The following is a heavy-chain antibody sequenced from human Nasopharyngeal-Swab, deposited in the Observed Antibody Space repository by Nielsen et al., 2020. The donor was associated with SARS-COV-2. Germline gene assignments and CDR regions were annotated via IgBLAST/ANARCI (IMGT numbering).Heavy chain of an antibody. J-gene: IGHJ3*02. V-gene: IGHV3-11*04. CDR3: ARETFGISITMIVVTQGAFDI. CDR1: GFTFSDYY. Sequence: GESLKISCAASGFTFSDYYMSWIRQAPGKGLEWVSYISSSGSTIYYADSVKGRFTISRDNAKNSLYLQMNSLRAEDTAVYYCARETFGISITMIVVTQGAFDIWGQGTMVTVSS. CDR2: ISSSGSTI. D-gene: IGHD3-22*01.